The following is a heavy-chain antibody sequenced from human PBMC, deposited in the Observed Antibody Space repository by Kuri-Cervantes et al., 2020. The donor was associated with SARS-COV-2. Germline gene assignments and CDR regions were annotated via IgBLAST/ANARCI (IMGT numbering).Heavy chain of an antibody. CDR1: GFTFSSYG. D-gene: IGHD3-22*01. J-gene: IGHJ6*02. Sequence: GGSLRLSCAASGFTFSSYGMHWVRQAPGKGLEWVAVISYDGSNKYYADSVKGRFTISRDNSKNTLYLQMSSLRAEDTAVYYCVGGRGYDSSGYYYGMDVWGQGTTVTVSS. CDR3: VGGRGYDSSGYYYGMDV. CDR2: ISYDGSNK. V-gene: IGHV3-30*03.